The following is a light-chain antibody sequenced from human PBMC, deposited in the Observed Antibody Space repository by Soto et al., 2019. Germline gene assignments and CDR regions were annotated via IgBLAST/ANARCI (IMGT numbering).Light chain of an antibody. CDR3: QQRSNFLT. Sequence: EIVLTQSPATLSLSPGERATLSCRASQSVSSYLAWYQQKPGQAPRLLIYDASNRATGIPARFSGSGSGTDFTLTISSLEPEDFAVYYCQQRSNFLTFXGGTKVDIK. CDR1: QSVSSY. CDR2: DAS. V-gene: IGKV3-11*01. J-gene: IGKJ4*01.